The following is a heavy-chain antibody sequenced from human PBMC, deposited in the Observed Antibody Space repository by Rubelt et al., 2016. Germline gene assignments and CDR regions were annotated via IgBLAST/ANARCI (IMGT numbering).Heavy chain of an antibody. CDR1: GYTFTSYY. CDR2: INPSGGST. CDR3: ARDIGPGQLVLPYYYGMDV. J-gene: IGHJ6*02. D-gene: IGHD6-6*01. V-gene: IGHV1-46*01. Sequence: QVQLVQSGAEVKKPGASVKVSCKASGYTFTSYYMHWVRQAPGQGLEWMGIINPSGGSTSYAQKFQGRVTMTRDTSTSTVYMELSSLRSEDTAVYYCARDIGPGQLVLPYYYGMDVWGQGTTVTVSS.